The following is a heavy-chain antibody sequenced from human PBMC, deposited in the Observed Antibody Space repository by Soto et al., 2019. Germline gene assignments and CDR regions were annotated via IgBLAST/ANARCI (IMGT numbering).Heavy chain of an antibody. V-gene: IGHV1-2*04. CDR3: ARDEYSYGYYYYYYMDV. CDR1: GYTFTGYY. CDR2: INPNSGGT. J-gene: IGHJ6*03. Sequence: ASVKVSCKASGYTFTGYYMHWVRQAPGQGLEWMGWINPNSGGTNYAQKFQGWVTMTRDTSISTAYMELRRLRSDDTAVYYCARDEYSYGYYYYYYMDVWGKGTTVTVSS. D-gene: IGHD5-18*01.